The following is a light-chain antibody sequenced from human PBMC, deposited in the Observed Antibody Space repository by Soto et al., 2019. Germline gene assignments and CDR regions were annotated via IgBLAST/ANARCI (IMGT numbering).Light chain of an antibody. V-gene: IGKV1-39*01. CDR1: QSISTY. Sequence: IQVHKRSPSLSASVRASSVSTCRASQSISTYLNWYQLKPGNAPKLLLSAAPGFQSEVPSNFSGSGSGTDFTLTISSLQPEDFATYYCQQSYSTPITFGQGTRLEIK. CDR2: AAP. J-gene: IGKJ5*01. CDR3: QQSYSTPIT.